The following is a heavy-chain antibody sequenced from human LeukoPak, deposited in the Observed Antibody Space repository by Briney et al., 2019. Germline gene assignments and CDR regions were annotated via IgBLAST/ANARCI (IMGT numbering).Heavy chain of an antibody. CDR1: GFIFSSYS. V-gene: IGHV3-21*01. Sequence: PGGSLRLSCAASGFIFSSYSMNWVRQAPGKGLEWVSSISSSSSYIYYADSVKGRFTISRDNAKNSLYLQMNSLRAEDTAVYYCAREVVWDYDYVWGSYHSTAFDYWGQGTLVTVSS. CDR2: ISSSSSYI. J-gene: IGHJ4*02. D-gene: IGHD3-16*02. CDR3: AREVVWDYDYVWGSYHSTAFDY.